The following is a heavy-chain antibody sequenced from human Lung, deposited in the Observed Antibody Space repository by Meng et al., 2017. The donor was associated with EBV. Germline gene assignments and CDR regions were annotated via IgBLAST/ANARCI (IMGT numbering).Heavy chain of an antibody. CDR2: INTHTGNP. Sequence: QVPLAASASGLRKPGASGEVSCQPSGYTFTSYAMNWVRHASGQGLEWMGWINTHTGNPTYAQRFTGRFVFSFDTSVRTAYLPISSLKAEDTAVYYCARDKIAVAGITGDYWGQGTLVTVSS. D-gene: IGHD6-19*01. J-gene: IGHJ4*02. V-gene: IGHV7-4-1*02. CDR3: ARDKIAVAGITGDY. CDR1: GYTFTSYA.